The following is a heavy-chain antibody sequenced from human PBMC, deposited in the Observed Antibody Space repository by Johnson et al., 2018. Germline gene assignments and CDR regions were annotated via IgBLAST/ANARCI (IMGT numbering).Heavy chain of an antibody. CDR2: ISYDGDNK. D-gene: IGHD3-10*01. Sequence: QVQLVQSGGGVVQTGKSPRLSCAASGFTLRSYGMHWVRHAPGKGLEWVAVISYDGDNKYYEDSVKGRFTISRDNSKNTLYLQMNSLGNEDTSVYYWAKDGFAHSSRYDYGMDVRGQGTTVTVSS. CDR3: AKDGFAHSSRYDYGMDV. CDR1: GFTLRSYG. V-gene: IGHV3-30*18. J-gene: IGHJ6*02.